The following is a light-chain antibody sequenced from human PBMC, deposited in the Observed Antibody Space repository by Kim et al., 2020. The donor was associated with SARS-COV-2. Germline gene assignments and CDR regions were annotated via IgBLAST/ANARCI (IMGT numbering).Light chain of an antibody. Sequence: EIVLTQSPGTLSLSPGERATLSCRASQSVRSSYLAWYQQKPGQAPRLLIYGASNRASGISDRFSGSVSGTDFTLTISRLDTEDFAVYYCQQYGTSPNTFGEGTRLEIK. CDR3: QQYGTSPNT. CDR2: GAS. V-gene: IGKV3-20*01. J-gene: IGKJ5*01. CDR1: QSVRSSY.